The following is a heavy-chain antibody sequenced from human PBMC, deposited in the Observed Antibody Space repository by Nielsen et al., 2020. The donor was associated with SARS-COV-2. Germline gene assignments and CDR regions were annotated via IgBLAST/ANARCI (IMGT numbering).Heavy chain of an antibody. CDR2: IYTDGST. Sequence: GALSLSCGASGFTISSSFMSWVRQAAGKGLDWVSVIYTDGSTSHADSVKGRFTISRDNSKNTLYLQMNSLRAEDTAVYYCARDNWGRMDVWGQGTTVTVSS. CDR1: GFTISSSF. D-gene: IGHD7-27*01. V-gene: IGHV3-66*01. J-gene: IGHJ6*02. CDR3: ARDNWGRMDV.